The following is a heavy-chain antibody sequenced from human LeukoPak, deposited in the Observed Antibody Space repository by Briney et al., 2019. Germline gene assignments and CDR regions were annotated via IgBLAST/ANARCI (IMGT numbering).Heavy chain of an antibody. V-gene: IGHV3-66*01. CDR1: GFIVGVTS. CDR3: ARDFARSQHSTRLAFDL. J-gene: IGHJ4*02. CDR2: LYSVGST. D-gene: IGHD2-15*01. Sequence: GGSLRLSCAVSGFIVGVTSMSWVRQAPGKGLEWVSSLYSVGSTYYADSVKGRFSFSRDHSNNTLYLQMNSLRVEDTAVYYCARDFARSQHSTRLAFDLWGQGTLVIVSS.